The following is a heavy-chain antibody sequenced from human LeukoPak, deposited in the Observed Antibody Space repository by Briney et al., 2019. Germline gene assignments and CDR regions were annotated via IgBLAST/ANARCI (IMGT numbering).Heavy chain of an antibody. V-gene: IGHV4-59*01. CDR2: IYYSGST. Sequence: PSETLSLTCTVSGDSISSYYWSWIRQPPGKGLECIGYIYYSGSTNYNPSLKTRVTISVDTSKNQFSLKLSSVTAADTAVYYCARMPPPPTAMDYYYYMDVWGKGTTVTVSS. CDR1: GDSISSYY. J-gene: IGHJ6*03. CDR3: ARMPPPPTAMDYYYYMDV. D-gene: IGHD2-2*01.